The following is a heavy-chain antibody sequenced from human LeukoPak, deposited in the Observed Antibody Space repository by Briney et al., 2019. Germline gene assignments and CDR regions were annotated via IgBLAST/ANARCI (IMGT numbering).Heavy chain of an antibody. D-gene: IGHD1-26*01. Sequence: PSQTLSLTCTASGDSISSGSYYWNWIRQPAGKGLEWIGRIYTSGSTNYNPSLKSRISISIDTSKNQFSLKVSSVTAADTALYYCARDSTTTWYAQDYWGQGTLVTVSS. CDR3: ARDSTTTWYAQDY. CDR1: GDSISSGSYY. J-gene: IGHJ4*02. CDR2: IYTSGST. V-gene: IGHV4-61*02.